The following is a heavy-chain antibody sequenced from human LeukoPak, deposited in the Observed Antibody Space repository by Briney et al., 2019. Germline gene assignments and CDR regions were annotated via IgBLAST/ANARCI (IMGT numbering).Heavy chain of an antibody. Sequence: SETLSLTCAVYGGSFSGYYWSWIRQPPGKGLERIGEINHSGSTNYNPSLKSRVTISVDTSKNQFSLKLSSVTAADTAVYYCARGVGTMAYYCYYMDVWGKGTTVTVSS. CDR1: GGSFSGYY. D-gene: IGHD1-1*01. J-gene: IGHJ6*03. CDR2: INHSGST. CDR3: ARGVGTMAYYCYYMDV. V-gene: IGHV4-34*01.